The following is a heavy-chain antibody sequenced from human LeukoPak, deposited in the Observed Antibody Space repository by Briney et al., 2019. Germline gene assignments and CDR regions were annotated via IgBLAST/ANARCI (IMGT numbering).Heavy chain of an antibody. J-gene: IGHJ4*02. CDR3: AKDRLAAAGSYYFDF. CDR2: ISYDGSNK. V-gene: IGHV3-30*18. CDR1: GFTFSSHG. D-gene: IGHD6-13*01. Sequence: GRSLRLSCAASGFTFSSHGVHWVRQAPCKGLEWVAVISYDGSNKYYADSVKGRFTISRDNSKNTVYLQMNSLRAEDTAVYYCAKDRLAAAGSYYFDFWGQGTLVTVSS.